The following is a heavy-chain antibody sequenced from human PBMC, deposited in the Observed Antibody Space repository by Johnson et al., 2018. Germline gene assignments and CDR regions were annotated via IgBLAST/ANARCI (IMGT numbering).Heavy chain of an antibody. Sequence: EVQLVEAGGGLVQPGGSLRLSCAASGFTFSSYSMNWVRQAPGKGLEWLSSISGSSSTIYYADSVKGRFTISRDNAKNSLYLQMNSRRAEDTAVYHCARDQYDFWSGYYAEPTGAFDIWGQGTMVTVSS. V-gene: IGHV3-48*01. D-gene: IGHD3-3*01. J-gene: IGHJ3*02. CDR1: GFTFSSYS. CDR2: ISGSSSTI. CDR3: ARDQYDFWSGYYAEPTGAFDI.